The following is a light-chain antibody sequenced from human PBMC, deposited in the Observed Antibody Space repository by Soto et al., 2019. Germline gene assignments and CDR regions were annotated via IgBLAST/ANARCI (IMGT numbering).Light chain of an antibody. Sequence: EIVLTQSPGTLSVSPGESVTFSCRASQRIYSNLAWYQHTPGQAPRLLISGASTGATGLPSRFSGSGSGTDFTLTINSLQSEDVAVYYCQQYHHWPVTFGGGTKVDIK. CDR2: GAS. CDR3: QQYHHWPVT. V-gene: IGKV3-15*01. CDR1: QRIYSN. J-gene: IGKJ4*01.